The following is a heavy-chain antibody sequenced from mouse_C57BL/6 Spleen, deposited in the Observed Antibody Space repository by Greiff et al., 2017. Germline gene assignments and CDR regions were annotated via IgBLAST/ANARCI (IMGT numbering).Heavy chain of an antibody. Sequence: QVQLQQSGPELVKPGASVKISCKASGYAFSSSWMNWVKQRPGKGLEWIGRLYPGDGDTNYNGKFKGKATLTADKSSSTAYMQLSSLTSEDAAVYFCAAQATGYWDQGTTLTVSS. V-gene: IGHV1-82*01. J-gene: IGHJ2*01. CDR1: GYAFSSSW. D-gene: IGHD3-2*02. CDR3: AAQATGY. CDR2: LYPGDGDT.